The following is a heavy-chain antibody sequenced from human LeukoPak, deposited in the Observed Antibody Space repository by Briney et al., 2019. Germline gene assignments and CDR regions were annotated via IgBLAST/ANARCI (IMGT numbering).Heavy chain of an antibody. CDR2: SNPKSGDT. Sequence: ASVKVSCKAFGYTFTDYYMHWVRQAPGQGLEWMGWSNPKSGDTNYAQKFQGRVTMTSDTSVSTAYMELSRLRSDDTAVYYCARGYCSSTSCLEFDYWGQGTLVTVSS. J-gene: IGHJ4*02. D-gene: IGHD2-2*01. V-gene: IGHV1-2*02. CDR3: ARGYCSSTSCLEFDY. CDR1: GYTFTDYY.